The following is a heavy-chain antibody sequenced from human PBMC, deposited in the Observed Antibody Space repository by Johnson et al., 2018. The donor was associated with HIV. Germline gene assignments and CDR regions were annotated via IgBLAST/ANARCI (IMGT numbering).Heavy chain of an antibody. CDR3: ARELRGPDAFDI. CDR2: ISYDGSNK. J-gene: IGHJ3*02. V-gene: IGHV3-30*03. CDR1: GFTFSSYG. Sequence: QVQLVESGGGVVQPGRSLRLSCAASGFTFSSYGMHWVRQAPGKGLEWVAVISYDGSNKYYADSVKGRFTISRDNSKNTLYLQMNSLRAEDTAVYYCARELRGPDAFDIWGQGTMVTVSS.